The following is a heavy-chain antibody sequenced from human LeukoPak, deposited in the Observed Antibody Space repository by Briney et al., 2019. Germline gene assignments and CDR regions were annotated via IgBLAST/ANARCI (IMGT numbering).Heavy chain of an antibody. CDR1: GFTFHDYA. Sequence: PGGSLRLSCAVSGFTFHDYAMSWVRQAPGKGLEWVSGINWNGGRTDYANSVQGRFSISRDNAKNSLYLVINSLRTEDTALYYCVRGVGATPFDYWGQGTLVTVSS. V-gene: IGHV3-20*04. CDR3: VRGVGATPFDY. CDR2: INWNGGRT. D-gene: IGHD1-26*01. J-gene: IGHJ4*02.